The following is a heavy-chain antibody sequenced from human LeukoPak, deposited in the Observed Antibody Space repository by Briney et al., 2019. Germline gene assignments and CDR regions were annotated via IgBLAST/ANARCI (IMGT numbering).Heavy chain of an antibody. Sequence: GESLKISCKGSGYSFTTYWIAWVRQMPGKGLEWMGIIYPGDSDARYSTSFQGQVTISADKSIPTAYLQWSSLKASDTAIYYYARLPLSGISVAGTGDYYYGLDVWGQGTTVTVSS. CDR3: ARLPLSGISVAGTGDYYYGLDV. V-gene: IGHV5-51*01. CDR2: IYPGDSDA. D-gene: IGHD6-19*01. J-gene: IGHJ6*02. CDR1: GYSFTTYW.